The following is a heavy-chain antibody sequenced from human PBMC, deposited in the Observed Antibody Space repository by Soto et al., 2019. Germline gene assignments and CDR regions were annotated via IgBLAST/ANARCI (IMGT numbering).Heavy chain of an antibody. J-gene: IGHJ4*02. Sequence: QVHLVQSGAEVKKPGASVTISGKTSGYTFTEYAMHWVRHAPGRGLEWVGWINTGNGDTRYSPKLQGRVTITSDASATTAYLGLSRLRFEDTALYYCATQAYDYWGQGTQVAVAS. CDR3: ATQAYDY. CDR2: INTGNGDT. V-gene: IGHV1-3*04. CDR1: GYTFTEYA.